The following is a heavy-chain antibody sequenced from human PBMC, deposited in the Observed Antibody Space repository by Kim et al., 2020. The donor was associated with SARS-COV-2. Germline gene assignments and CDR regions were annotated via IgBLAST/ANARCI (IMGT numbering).Heavy chain of an antibody. D-gene: IGHD6-13*01. CDR1: GYTFSSHD. CDR3: ARRRTDGTRSYGLDL. J-gene: IGHJ6*02. CDR2: MNPNSGNT. V-gene: IGHV1-8*01. Sequence: ASVKVSCKTSGYTFSSHDINWVRQASGQGLEWMGWMNPNSGNTGHAQKFQGRVTMTTNLSKSTAFMELSSLRSGDTAVYYCARRRTDGTRSYGLDLWGQGTTVTVSS.